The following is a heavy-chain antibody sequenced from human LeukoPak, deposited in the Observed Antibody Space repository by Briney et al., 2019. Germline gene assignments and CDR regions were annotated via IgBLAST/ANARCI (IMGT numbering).Heavy chain of an antibody. CDR1: GGSISSYY. J-gene: IGHJ4*02. Sequence: PSETLSLTCTVSGGSISSYYWSWIRQPPGKGLEWMGYMHSSGRSNYNPSLKSRVTISVDTSKNQFSLRLSSVTAADTAVYYCARGGVGATYAGFDYWGQGTLVTVSS. D-gene: IGHD1-26*01. V-gene: IGHV4-59*12. CDR3: ARGGVGATYAGFDY. CDR2: MHSSGRS.